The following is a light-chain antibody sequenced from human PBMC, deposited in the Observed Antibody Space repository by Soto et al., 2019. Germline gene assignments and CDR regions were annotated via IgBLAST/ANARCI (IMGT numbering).Light chain of an antibody. J-gene: IGLJ1*01. CDR3: SSYTSSSPPYV. V-gene: IGLV2-14*01. Sequence: QSVLTQPASVSGSPGQSITISCTGTSSDVGGYNFVSWYQQHPGKAPKLMIYDVRNRPSGVSNRFSGSKSVNTASLTISGLQTEDEADYYCSSYTSSSPPYVFGTGTKVTVL. CDR1: SSDVGGYNF. CDR2: DVR.